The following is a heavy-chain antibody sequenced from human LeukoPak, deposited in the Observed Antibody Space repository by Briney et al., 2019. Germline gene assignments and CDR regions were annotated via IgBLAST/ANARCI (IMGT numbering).Heavy chain of an antibody. Sequence: ASVKVSCKASGYTFTGYYMHWVRQAPGQGPEWMGWINPNSGGTNYAQKFQGRVTMARDTSISTAYMELSRLRSDDTAVYYCARGYFTGSFPDAFDLWGQGTVATISS. J-gene: IGHJ3*01. CDR3: ARGYFTGSFPDAFDL. CDR1: GYTFTGYY. D-gene: IGHD1-26*01. V-gene: IGHV1-2*02. CDR2: INPNSGGT.